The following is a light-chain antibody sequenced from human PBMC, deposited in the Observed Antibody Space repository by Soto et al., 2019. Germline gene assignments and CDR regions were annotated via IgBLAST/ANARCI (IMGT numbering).Light chain of an antibody. CDR3: QQYGSSPIT. CDR1: QSISDT. Sequence: EIGITQSPATPSVSPGGRATLSLRASQSISDTLAWYQQKPGQAPRLLIYGASSRATGIPDRFSGSGSGTDFTLTISRLEPEDFAVYYCQQYGSSPITFGQGTRLEIK. CDR2: GAS. V-gene: IGKV3-20*01. J-gene: IGKJ5*01.